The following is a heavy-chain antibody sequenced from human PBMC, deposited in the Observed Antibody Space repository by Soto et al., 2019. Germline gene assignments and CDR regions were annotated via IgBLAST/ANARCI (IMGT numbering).Heavy chain of an antibody. CDR3: ARILDGYNSNLFDY. CDR2: IDWDDDK. Sequence: ESGPTLVNPTQTLTLTCTFSGFSLSTSGMCVSWIRQPPGKALEWLALIDWDDDKYYSTSLKTRLTISKDTSKNQVVLTMTNMDPVDTATYYCARILDGYNSNLFDYWGQGTLVTVSS. V-gene: IGHV2-70*01. D-gene: IGHD5-12*01. J-gene: IGHJ4*02. CDR1: GFSLSTSGMC.